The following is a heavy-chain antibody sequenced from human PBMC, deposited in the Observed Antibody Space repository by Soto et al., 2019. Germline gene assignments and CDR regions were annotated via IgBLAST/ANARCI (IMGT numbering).Heavy chain of an antibody. CDR2: IYHSGST. J-gene: IGHJ6*02. Sequence: PSETLSLTCAVSGGSISSGGYSWSWIRQPPGKGLEWIGYIYHSGSTYYNPSLKSRVTISVDRSKNQFSLKLSSVTAADTAVYYCARVNYDFWSGFYYGMDVWGQGTTVTVS. CDR1: GGSISSGGYS. D-gene: IGHD3-3*01. CDR3: ARVNYDFWSGFYYGMDV. V-gene: IGHV4-30-2*01.